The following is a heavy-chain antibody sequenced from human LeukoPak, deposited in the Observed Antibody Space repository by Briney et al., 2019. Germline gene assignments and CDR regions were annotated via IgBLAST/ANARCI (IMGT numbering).Heavy chain of an antibody. D-gene: IGHD1-26*01. J-gene: IGHJ4*02. CDR3: ARAEYTGGRSFNFDY. CDR1: GFTFTSHD. CDR2: MNPNSGNT. V-gene: IGHV1-8*01. Sequence: ASVKVSCKASGFTFTSHDYNWVRQATGQGLEWMGWMNPNSGNTGYAQKFQGRVTITRDTSASTAYMELSSLRSEDTAVYYCARAEYTGGRSFNFDYWGQGTLVTVSS.